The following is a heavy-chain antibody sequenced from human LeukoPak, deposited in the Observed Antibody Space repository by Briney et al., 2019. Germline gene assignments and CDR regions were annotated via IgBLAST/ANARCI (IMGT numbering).Heavy chain of an antibody. CDR2: INHNSGGT. Sequence: ASVKVSCKPSGYTFTGYYMHWVRQAPGQGREWMGGINHNSGGTNYAQKFEGRVTMTRDTSISTAYMELSRLRSDDTAVYYCARGPKLRYFAWFPDGYYGMDVWGQGTTVTVSS. J-gene: IGHJ6*02. D-gene: IGHD3-9*01. CDR1: GYTFTGYY. V-gene: IGHV1-2*02. CDR3: ARGPKLRYFAWFPDGYYGMDV.